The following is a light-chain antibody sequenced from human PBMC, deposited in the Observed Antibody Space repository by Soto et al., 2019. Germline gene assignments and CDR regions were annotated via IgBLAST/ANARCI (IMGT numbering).Light chain of an antibody. Sequence: DIQMTQSPSSLSASVGHRVTITCRASQSIRNNLNWYQQKPGKAPKLLIHTASTLQSGVPSRFSGSGSGTDFTLTISSLQPEDFATYYCQQSYRTPLTFGQGAKLEIK. CDR3: QQSYRTPLT. J-gene: IGKJ2*01. CDR2: TAS. V-gene: IGKV1-39*01. CDR1: QSIRNN.